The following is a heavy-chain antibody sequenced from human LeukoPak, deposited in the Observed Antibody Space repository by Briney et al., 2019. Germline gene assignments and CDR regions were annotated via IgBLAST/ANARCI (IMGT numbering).Heavy chain of an antibody. CDR3: AGPRRDGYNSNAFDI. J-gene: IGHJ3*02. V-gene: IGHV5-51*01. Sequence: GESLKIPCKGSGYSFTSYWIGWVRQMPGKGLEWMGIIYPGDSDTRYSPSFQGQVTISADKSISTAYLQWSSLKASDTAMYYCAGPRRDGYNSNAFDIWGQGTMVTVSS. CDR1: GYSFTSYW. D-gene: IGHD5-24*01. CDR2: IYPGDSDT.